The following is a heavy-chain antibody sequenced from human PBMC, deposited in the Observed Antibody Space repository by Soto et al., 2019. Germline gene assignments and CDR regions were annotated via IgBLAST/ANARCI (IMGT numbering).Heavy chain of an antibody. CDR3: DRLTYTTVLPNSGSSEPPSRS. CDR2: INPSGGSP. J-gene: IGHJ4*02. V-gene: IGHV1-46*01. Sequence: QGQLVQSGAEVKKPGASVKVSCKATGYTFTSYSMHLVRQAPGQGLEWMGIINPSGGSPSYAPKYQGRASTTRDTSTYTVCMEPSSVRSEVTAVYYGDRLTYTTVLPNSGSSEPPSRSWGQGTLVTVSA. CDR1: GYTFTSYS. D-gene: IGHD6-6*01.